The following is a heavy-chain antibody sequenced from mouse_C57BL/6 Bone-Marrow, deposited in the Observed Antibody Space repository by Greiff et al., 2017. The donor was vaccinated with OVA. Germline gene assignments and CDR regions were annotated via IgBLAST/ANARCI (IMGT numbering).Heavy chain of an antibody. D-gene: IGHD1-1*01. CDR3: ARSIRGSSPSYAMDY. V-gene: IGHV15-2*01. J-gene: IGHJ4*01. CDR2: ILPSIGRT. Sequence: QVQLQQSGSELRSPGSSVKLSCKDFDSAVFPIAYMSWVRQQPGHGFEWIGGILPSIGRTIYGEKFEDKATLDADTLSNTAYLELNSLTSEDSAIYSCARSIRGSSPSYAMDYWGQGTSVTVSS. CDR1: DSAVFPIAY.